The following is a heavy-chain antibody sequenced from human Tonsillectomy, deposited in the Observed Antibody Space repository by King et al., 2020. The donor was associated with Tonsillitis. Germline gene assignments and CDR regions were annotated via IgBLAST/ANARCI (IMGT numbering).Heavy chain of an antibody. CDR2: IYSGGAT. V-gene: IGHV3-53*01. CDR3: ARDLWFNYYVSGNYYSGYGAFDI. Sequence: VQLVESGGGLIQPGGSLRLSCAASGFIVSSSYMSWVRQAPGKGLEWVSLIYSGGATYYPDSVKGRFTISRDNSKNTLYLQMNSLRAEDTDVYYCARDLWFNYYVSGNYYSGYGAFDIWGQGTMVTVSS. D-gene: IGHD3-10*01. J-gene: IGHJ3*02. CDR1: GFIVSSSY.